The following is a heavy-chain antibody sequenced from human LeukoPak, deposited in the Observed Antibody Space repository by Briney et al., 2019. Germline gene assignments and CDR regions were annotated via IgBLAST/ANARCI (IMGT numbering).Heavy chain of an antibody. CDR3: ARGPLLAYCGGDCYSGRFRARIGIWFQH. Sequence: SETLSLTCAVYGGSFSGYYWSWIRQPPGKGLEWIGEINHSGSTNYNPSLKSRVTISVDTSKNQFSLKLSSVTAADTAVYYCARGPLLAYCGGDCYSGRFRARIGIWFQHWGQGTLVTVSS. CDR2: INHSGST. D-gene: IGHD2-21*02. CDR1: GGSFSGYY. V-gene: IGHV4-34*01. J-gene: IGHJ1*01.